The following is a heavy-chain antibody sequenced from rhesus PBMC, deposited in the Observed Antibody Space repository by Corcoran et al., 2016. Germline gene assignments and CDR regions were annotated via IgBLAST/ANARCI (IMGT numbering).Heavy chain of an antibody. CDR1: GFTFICSA. V-gene: IGHV3-14*01. D-gene: IGHD5-42*01. Sequence: EVQLVETGGGLVQPGVSLRLSCSASGFTFICSAMQLVRQAPGQVLEWISAINRAGSRTYYADSVKGRFTIARENAKNKLYLQMDSLRAEDTAVYYCAREDGDTVNDSLDVWGRGILVTVSS. CDR2: INRAGSRT. CDR3: AREDGDTVNDSLDV. J-gene: IGHJ5-2*02.